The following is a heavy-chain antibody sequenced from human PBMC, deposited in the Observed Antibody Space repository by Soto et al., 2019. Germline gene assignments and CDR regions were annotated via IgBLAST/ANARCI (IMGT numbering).Heavy chain of an antibody. V-gene: IGHV1-2*02. CDR3: ASEDCTNTNCFKGFHY. J-gene: IGHJ4*02. CDR2: INPESGNP. Sequence: QVQMVQSGAEVKKPGDSVKVSCKASGYTFTDYYMHWVRQAPGQGFEWVGGINPESGNPKYVPKFQGRVTVTRDTSTSTVYMELNGLTSDDTAVYYCASEDCTNTNCFKGFHYWGQGTLVTVSS. D-gene: IGHD2-8*01. CDR1: GYTFTDYY.